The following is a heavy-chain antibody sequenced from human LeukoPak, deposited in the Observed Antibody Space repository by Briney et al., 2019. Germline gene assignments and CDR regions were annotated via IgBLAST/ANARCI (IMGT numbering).Heavy chain of an antibody. V-gene: IGHV3-21*01. CDR3: ARGLGDYDAFDV. CDR1: GFTFCSYS. CDR2: ISGGGSYI. D-gene: IGHD4-17*01. Sequence: GGSLRLSCSVSGFTFCSYSINWVRQAPGKGLQWVSSISGGGSYIFYADSVEGRFSVSRDNAKNSVFLQMNSLRAEDTAVYYCARGLGDYDAFDVWGHGTRVTVAS. J-gene: IGHJ3*01.